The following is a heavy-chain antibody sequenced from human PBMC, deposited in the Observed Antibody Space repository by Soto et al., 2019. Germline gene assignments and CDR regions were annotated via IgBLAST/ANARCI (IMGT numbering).Heavy chain of an antibody. CDR1: GGSISSYY. J-gene: IGHJ4*02. V-gene: IGHV4-59*08. Sequence: PSETLSLTCTVSGGSISSYYWGWIRPPPGKGLEWIGYIYYHGSTNYNPSLKSRVTISVDTSKNQFSLKLTSVTAADTAVYYCAGVKLGLFDYWGQGSLVTVSS. CDR3: AGVKLGLFDY. CDR2: IYYHGST. D-gene: IGHD6-6*01.